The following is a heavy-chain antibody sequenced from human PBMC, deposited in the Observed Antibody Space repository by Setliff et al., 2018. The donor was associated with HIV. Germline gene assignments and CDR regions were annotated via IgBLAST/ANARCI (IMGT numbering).Heavy chain of an antibody. CDR1: GFTFNSYW. CDR3: ALVGGITVPPDGFDI. D-gene: IGHD3-22*01. V-gene: IGHV3-74*01. J-gene: IGHJ3*02. Sequence: PGGSLRLSCAASGFTFNSYWMYWVRQAPGKGLVCVSRVNNDGTDTIYADSVKGRFTISRDNAKNTLYLHMNSLRAEDTSVYHCALVGGITVPPDGFDIWGQGTMVT. CDR2: VNNDGTDT.